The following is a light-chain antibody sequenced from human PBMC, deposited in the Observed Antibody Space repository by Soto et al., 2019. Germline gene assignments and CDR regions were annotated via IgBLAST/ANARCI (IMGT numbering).Light chain of an antibody. Sequence: ELVFTQSPGTLSLSPGERVTLSCRASQSVSSRLAWYQQKPGQSPRLLIYGASTRAAGVPARFSGRGSGTEFTLTISSLQSEDFGVYYCQQYNNWPGTFGQGTKVDIK. CDR3: QQYNNWPGT. CDR1: QSVSSR. V-gene: IGKV3-15*01. CDR2: GAS. J-gene: IGKJ1*01.